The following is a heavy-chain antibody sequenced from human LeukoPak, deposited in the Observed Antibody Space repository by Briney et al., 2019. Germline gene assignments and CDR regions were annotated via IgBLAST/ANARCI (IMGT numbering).Heavy chain of an antibody. V-gene: IGHV3-74*01. CDR1: GNYW. J-gene: IGHJ4*02. CDR2: INSDGSWT. D-gene: IGHD2-2*01. CDR3: VSFYETY. Sequence: GGSLRLSCAASGNYWIHWVRQVPGKGLVWVSHINSDGSWTSYADSVKGRFTISKDNAKNTVYLQMNNLRAEDTAVYYCVSFYETYWGRGTLVTVSS.